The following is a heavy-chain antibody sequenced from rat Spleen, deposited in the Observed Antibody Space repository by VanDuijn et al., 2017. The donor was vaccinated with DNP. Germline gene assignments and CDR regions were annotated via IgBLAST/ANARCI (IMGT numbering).Heavy chain of an antibody. J-gene: IGHJ2*01. CDR2: IWNTGGT. V-gene: IGHV2-41*01. D-gene: IGHD5-1*01. CDR1: GFSLTSYN. CDR3: ARDPNWGDY. Sequence: QVQLKESGPGLVQPSQTLSLTCTFAGFSLTSYNVHWVRQPPGKRLEWMGIIWNTGGTRYNSALKSRLTISKDTSKSQVFLKMNSLQTEDTATYYCARDPNWGDYWGQGVMVTVSS.